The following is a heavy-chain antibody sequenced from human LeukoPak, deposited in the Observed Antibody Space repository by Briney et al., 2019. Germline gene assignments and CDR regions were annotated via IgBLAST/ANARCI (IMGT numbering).Heavy chain of an antibody. Sequence: GGSPRLSCVVSGITLSNYGMSWVRQAPGKGLEWVSGISERGGSTNYADSVKGRFIISRDTSKNTVYLQMNSLRVEDTAVYFCAKRGIVIRAVIIIGFHKEAYYFDYWGQGILVTVSS. CDR1: GITLSNYG. D-gene: IGHD3-10*01. CDR3: AKRGIVIRAVIIIGFHKEAYYFDY. J-gene: IGHJ4*02. V-gene: IGHV3-23*01. CDR2: ISERGGST.